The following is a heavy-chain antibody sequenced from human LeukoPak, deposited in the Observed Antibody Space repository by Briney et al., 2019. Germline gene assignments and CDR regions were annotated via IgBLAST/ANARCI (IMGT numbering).Heavy chain of an antibody. CDR2: INPSGGST. D-gene: IGHD5-12*01. V-gene: IGHV1-46*02. Sequence: ASVKVSCKASGYTFNSYYMHWVRQAPGQGLEWMGIINPSGGSTSYAQKFQGRVTMTRDTSTSTVYMELSSLRSEDTAVYYCARVVRGYDFIDYWGQGTLVTVSS. CDR3: ARVVRGYDFIDY. J-gene: IGHJ4*02. CDR1: GYTFNSYY.